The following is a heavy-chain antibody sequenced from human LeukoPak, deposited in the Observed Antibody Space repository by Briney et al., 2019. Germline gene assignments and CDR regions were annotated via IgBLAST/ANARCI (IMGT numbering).Heavy chain of an antibody. V-gene: IGHV1-2*02. CDR1: GYTFTGYY. CDR3: AGGGISSSWYSHYYYYYMDV. D-gene: IGHD6-13*01. J-gene: IGHJ6*03. Sequence: GASVKVSCKASGYTFTGYYMHWVRQAPGQGLEWMGWINPNSGGTNYAQKFQGRVTMTRDTSIGTAYMELSRLRSDDTAVYYCAGGGISSSWYSHYYYYYMDVWGKGTTVTISS. CDR2: INPNSGGT.